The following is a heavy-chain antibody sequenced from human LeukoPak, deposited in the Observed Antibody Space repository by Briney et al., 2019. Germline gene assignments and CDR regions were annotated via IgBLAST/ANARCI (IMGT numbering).Heavy chain of an antibody. Sequence: GASVKVSCKASGYTFTSYAMHWVRQAPGQRLEWMGWINAGNGNTKYSQKFQGRVTITRDTSASTANMELSSLRSGDTAVYYCARVGAAAGPYYFDYWGQGTLVTVSS. CDR2: INAGNGNT. CDR3: ARVGAAAGPYYFDY. J-gene: IGHJ4*02. V-gene: IGHV1-3*01. D-gene: IGHD6-13*01. CDR1: GYTFTSYA.